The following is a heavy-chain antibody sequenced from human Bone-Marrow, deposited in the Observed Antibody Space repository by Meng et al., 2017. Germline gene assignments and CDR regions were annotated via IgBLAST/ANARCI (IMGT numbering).Heavy chain of an antibody. D-gene: IGHD3-10*01. J-gene: IGHJ6*02. V-gene: IGHV3-7*01. CDR2: INQDGREK. Sequence: GGSLRLSCAASGFTFSRFWMSWVRQGPGKGLEWVANINQDGREKYYVDSVKGRFTISRDNAKNSLVLQMHSLRAEDTAVYYCARDRVVRGVSGPDYYYYNGMDVWGQGTLVTVSS. CDR3: ARDRVVRGVSGPDYYYYNGMDV. CDR1: GFTFSRFW.